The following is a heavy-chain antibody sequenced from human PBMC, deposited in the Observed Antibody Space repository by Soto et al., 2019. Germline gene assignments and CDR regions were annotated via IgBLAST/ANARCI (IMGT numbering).Heavy chain of an antibody. Sequence: GGSLRLSCAASGFTFSSYSMNWVCQAPGKGLEWVSSISSSSSYIYYADSVKGRFTISRDNAKNSLYLQMNSPRAEDTAVYYCARDYHGVFDYWGQGTLVTVSS. CDR1: GFTFSSYS. D-gene: IGHD3-10*01. J-gene: IGHJ4*02. CDR3: ARDYHGVFDY. V-gene: IGHV3-21*01. CDR2: ISSSSSYI.